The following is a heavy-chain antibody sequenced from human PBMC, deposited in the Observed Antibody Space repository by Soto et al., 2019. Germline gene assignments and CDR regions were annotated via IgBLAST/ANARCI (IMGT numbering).Heavy chain of an antibody. V-gene: IGHV3-30*03. Sequence: QVQLLESGGGVVPPGRSLRLTCVASGFTFSDYGMHWVRQAPGKGLEWVAVISYDGGDIYYPDSLKDRFTISRANSVNTLYLEIYSLATDVTAVYFGARSLRGSSYYEPGDGGQGTLVTVSS. D-gene: IGHD1-26*01. CDR2: ISYDGGDI. CDR1: GFTFSDYG. J-gene: IGHJ4*02. CDR3: ARSLRGSSYYEPGD.